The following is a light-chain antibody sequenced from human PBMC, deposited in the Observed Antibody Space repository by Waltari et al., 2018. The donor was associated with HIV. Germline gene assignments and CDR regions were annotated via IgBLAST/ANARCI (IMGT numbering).Light chain of an antibody. CDR2: WAS. CDR3: QQYSSTPHT. J-gene: IGKJ2*01. CDR1: QSVLYSSNHKNY. V-gene: IGKV4-1*01. Sequence: DIVMTQSPDSLAVSLGERATINCKSSQSVLYSSNHKNYLAWYQQKPGTPPKLLIYWASTRESGVPDRFSGSGSGTDFTLTISSLQAEDVAVYYCQQYSSTPHTFGQGTKLEIK.